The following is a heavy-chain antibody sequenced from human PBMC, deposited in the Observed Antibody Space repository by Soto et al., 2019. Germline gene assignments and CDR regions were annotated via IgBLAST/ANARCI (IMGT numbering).Heavy chain of an antibody. CDR3: ARLCPLSATIPSWFAP. J-gene: IGHJ5*02. D-gene: IGHD1-26*01. CDR1: GGSIRSSSYY. Sequence: QLQLQESGPGLVKPSETLSLTCTVSGGSIRSSSYYWGWIRQPPGKGLEWIGSIYYSGSTYYNPNLKIRVTISVDTSKNQFSLKLSSVTAADTAAYYCARLCPLSATIPSWFAPWGQGTLVTFAS. CDR2: IYYSGST. V-gene: IGHV4-39*01.